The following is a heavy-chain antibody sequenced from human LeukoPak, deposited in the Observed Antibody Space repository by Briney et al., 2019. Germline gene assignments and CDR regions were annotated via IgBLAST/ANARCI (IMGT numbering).Heavy chain of an antibody. CDR2: ISPSGGST. J-gene: IGHJ4*02. CDR3: ARFAVRRRITVAGQFGLDY. CDR1: GYTLTGYW. D-gene: IGHD6-19*01. V-gene: IGHV1-46*01. Sequence: ASVKLSCKAFGYTLTGYWMHWVRQAPGQGPEWMGVISPSGGSTIYAQKFKGRVTLTRDMSTSTDYLELSSLRSEDTAVYYCARFAVRRRITVAGQFGLDYWGQGTLVSVSS.